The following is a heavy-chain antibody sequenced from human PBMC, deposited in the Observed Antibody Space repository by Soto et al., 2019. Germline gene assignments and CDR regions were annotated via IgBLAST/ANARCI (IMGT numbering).Heavy chain of an antibody. Sequence: LSLTCTVSGGSVSSGSYYWSWIRQPPGRGLEWIEYIYYSGSTNYNPSLKSRVTISVDTSKNQFSLKLSSVTAADTAVYYCARAREMATITDYWGQGTLVTVSS. CDR2: IYYSGST. V-gene: IGHV4-61*01. D-gene: IGHD5-12*01. CDR3: ARAREMATITDY. J-gene: IGHJ4*02. CDR1: GGSVSSGSYY.